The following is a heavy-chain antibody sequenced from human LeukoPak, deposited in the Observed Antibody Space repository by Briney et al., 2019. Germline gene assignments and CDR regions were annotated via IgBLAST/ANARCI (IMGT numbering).Heavy chain of an antibody. V-gene: IGHV3-33*08. CDR2: IWYDGSNK. Sequence: GGSLRLSCTATGFTFSNFGMHWVRQAPGKGLEWVALIWYDGSNKYYTDSVKGRLTISRDNSKNTLYLQMNSLRAEDTAIYYCAREGPRGNSQFDYWGQGTLVTVSS. CDR3: AREGPRGNSQFDY. CDR1: GFTFSNFG. J-gene: IGHJ4*02. D-gene: IGHD2/OR15-2a*01.